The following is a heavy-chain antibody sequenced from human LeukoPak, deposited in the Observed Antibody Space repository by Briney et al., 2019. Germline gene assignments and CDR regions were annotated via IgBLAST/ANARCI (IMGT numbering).Heavy chain of an antibody. CDR1: GGSISSGGYY. V-gene: IGHV4-31*03. J-gene: IGHJ4*02. CDR2: IYYSGST. CDR3: ARGHYVWGSYREIQRSDY. D-gene: IGHD3-16*02. Sequence: PSQTLSLTCTVSGGSISSGGYYWSWIRQHPGKGLEWIGYIYYSGSTYYNPSLKSRVTISVDTSKNQFSLKLSSVTAADTAVYYCARGHYVWGSYREIQRSDYWGQGTLVTVSS.